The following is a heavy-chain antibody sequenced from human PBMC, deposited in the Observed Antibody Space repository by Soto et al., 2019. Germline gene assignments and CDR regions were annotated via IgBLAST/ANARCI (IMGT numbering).Heavy chain of an antibody. CDR2: IWYDGSNK. CDR3: ARDSPRIAAAGTGADY. Sequence: AGGALRLSCAAAGFTFSSYWMHWGRQAPGKGLEWVAVIWYDGSNKYYADSVKGRFTISRDNSKNTLYLQMNSLRAEDTAVYYCARDSPRIAAAGTGADYWGQGTLVTVSS. D-gene: IGHD6-13*01. CDR1: GFTFSSYW. J-gene: IGHJ4*02. V-gene: IGHV3-33*01.